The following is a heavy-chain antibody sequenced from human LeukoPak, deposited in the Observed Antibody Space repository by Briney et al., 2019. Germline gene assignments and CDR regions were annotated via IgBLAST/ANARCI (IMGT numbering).Heavy chain of an antibody. V-gene: IGHV3-30-3*01. D-gene: IGHD5-18*01. CDR2: ISYDGSNK. CDR3: ARDGDGYYY. J-gene: IGHJ4*02. CDR1: GFTFSSYA. Sequence: GGSLRLSCAASGFTFSSYAMHWVRQAPGKGLEWVAVISYDGSNKYYADSVKGRFTISRDNSKNTLYLQMNSLRAEDTAVYYCARDGDGYYYWGQGALVTVSS.